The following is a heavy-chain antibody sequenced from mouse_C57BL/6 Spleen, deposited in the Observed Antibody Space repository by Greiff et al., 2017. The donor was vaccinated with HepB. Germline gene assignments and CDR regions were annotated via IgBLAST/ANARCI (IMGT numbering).Heavy chain of an antibody. V-gene: IGHV1-54*01. D-gene: IGHD2-4*01. CDR1: GYAFTNYL. CDR2: INPGSGGT. CDR3: ARYEDYGYYAMDY. J-gene: IGHJ4*01. Sequence: QVQLQQSGAELVRPGTSVKVSCKASGYAFTNYLIEWVQQRPGQGLEWIGVINPGSGGTNYNEKFKGKATLTADKSASTAYMQLSSLTSEDSAVYFCARYEDYGYYAMDYWGQGTSVTVSS.